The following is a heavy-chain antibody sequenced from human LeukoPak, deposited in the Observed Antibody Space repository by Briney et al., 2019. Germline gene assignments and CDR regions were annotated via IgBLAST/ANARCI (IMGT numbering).Heavy chain of an antibody. D-gene: IGHD3-9*01. CDR3: ARIWGYYDILTGYYPTLDY. J-gene: IGHJ4*02. CDR2: ISGSGGST. Sequence: TGGSLRLSCAASGFTFSSYAMSWVRQAPGKGLEWVSAISGSGGSTYYADSVKGRFTISRDNSKNTLYLQMNSLRAEDTAVYYCARIWGYYDILTGYYPTLDYWGQGTLVTVSS. CDR1: GFTFSSYA. V-gene: IGHV3-23*01.